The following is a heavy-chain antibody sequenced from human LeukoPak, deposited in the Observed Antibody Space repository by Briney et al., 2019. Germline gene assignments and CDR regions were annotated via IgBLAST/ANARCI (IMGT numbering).Heavy chain of an antibody. D-gene: IGHD6-13*01. CDR3: ARLEEAAAGTRGGYYFDY. J-gene: IGHJ4*02. V-gene: IGHV4-39*01. CDR2: IYYSGST. Sequence: AETLSLTCTVSGGSISSSSYYWGWIRQPPGKGLEWIGRIYYSGSTYYNPSLKMRVTISVDTSKNQFSLKLSSVTAADTAVYYCARLEEAAAGTRGGYYFDYWGQGTLVTVSS. CDR1: GGSISSSSYY.